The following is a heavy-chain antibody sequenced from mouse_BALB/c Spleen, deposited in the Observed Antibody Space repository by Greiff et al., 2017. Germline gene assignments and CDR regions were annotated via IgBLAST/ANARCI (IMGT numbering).Heavy chain of an antibody. CDR1: GYSITSGYY. Sequence: EVKLVESGPGLVKPSQSLSLTCSVTGYSITSGYYWNWIRQFPGNKLEWMGYISYDGSNNYNPSLKNRISITRDTSKNQFFLKLNSVTTEDTATYYCARGYDGFAYWGQGTLVTISA. V-gene: IGHV3-6*02. CDR3: ARGYDGFAY. J-gene: IGHJ3*01. D-gene: IGHD2-2*01. CDR2: ISYDGSN.